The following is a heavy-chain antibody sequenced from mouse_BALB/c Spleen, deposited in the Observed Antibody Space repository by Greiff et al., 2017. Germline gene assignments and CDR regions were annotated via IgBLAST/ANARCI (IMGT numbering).Heavy chain of an antibody. CDR3: ARHREGLRRGYAMDD. J-gene: IGHJ4*01. CDR1: GFAFSSYD. D-gene: IGHD2-12*01. CDR2: ISSGGGST. Sequence: DVQLVESGGGLVKPGGSLKLSCAASGFAFSSYDMSWVRQTPEKGLEWVAYISSGGGSTYSPDTVKGRFTISRDNAKNTLYLQMSSLKSEDTAMYYGARHREGLRRGYAMDDWGQGTSVTVSS. V-gene: IGHV5-12-1*01.